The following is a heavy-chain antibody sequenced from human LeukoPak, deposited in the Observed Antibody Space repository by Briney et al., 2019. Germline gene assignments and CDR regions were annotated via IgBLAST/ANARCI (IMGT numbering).Heavy chain of an antibody. D-gene: IGHD3-22*01. Sequence: PSETLSLTCTVSGGSSSSSYYWGWIRQPPGKGLEWIGSIYYSGSTYYNPSLKSRVSISVDTSKNQFSLKLSSVTAADSAVYYCARQLYYYDSSGYFDYWGQGTLVTVSS. CDR2: IYYSGST. V-gene: IGHV4-39*01. CDR3: ARQLYYYDSSGYFDY. J-gene: IGHJ4*02. CDR1: GGSSSSSYY.